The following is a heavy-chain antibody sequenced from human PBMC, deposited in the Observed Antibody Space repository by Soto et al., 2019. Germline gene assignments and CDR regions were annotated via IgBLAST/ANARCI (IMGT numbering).Heavy chain of an antibody. Sequence: ASVKVSCKASGYTFTNFSISWVRQAPGQGLEWMGWISAYNGNTNYAQKFQGRVTITADESTSTAYMELSSLRSEDTAVYYCARETTVSYYYGMDVWGQGTTVTVSS. CDR3: ARETTVSYYYGMDV. CDR2: ISAYNGNT. CDR1: GYTFTNFS. V-gene: IGHV1-18*01. D-gene: IGHD4-17*01. J-gene: IGHJ6*02.